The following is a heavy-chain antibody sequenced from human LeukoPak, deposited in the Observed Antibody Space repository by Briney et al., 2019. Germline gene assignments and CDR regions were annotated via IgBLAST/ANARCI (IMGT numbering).Heavy chain of an antibody. D-gene: IGHD3-16*02. Sequence: GGSLRLSCAASGFTFSSYGMHWVRQAPGKGLEWVAFIRYDGSNKYYADSVKGRFTISRDNSKNTLHLQMNSLGAEDTAVYYCANQRNDYVWGSYRYKPRGFDYWGQGTLVAVSS. CDR1: GFTFSSYG. J-gene: IGHJ4*02. V-gene: IGHV3-30*02. CDR3: ANQRNDYVWGSYRYKPRGFDY. CDR2: IRYDGSNK.